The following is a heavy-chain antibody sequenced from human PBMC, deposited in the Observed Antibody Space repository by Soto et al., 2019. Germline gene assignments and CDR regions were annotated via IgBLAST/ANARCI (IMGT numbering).Heavy chain of an antibody. D-gene: IGHD5-12*01. J-gene: IGHJ4*02. CDR2: IYYSGNT. V-gene: IGHV4-31*03. CDR3: ARHTDIVSSTVYN. CDR1: GGSVSSGTYY. Sequence: PSETLSLTCTVSGGSVSSGTYYYNWIRQHPEKGLEWIGYIYYSGNTYYNPSLKSRVTISVDTSKNQISLKVSSVTAADTAVYYCARHTDIVSSTVYNWGQGILVTVSS.